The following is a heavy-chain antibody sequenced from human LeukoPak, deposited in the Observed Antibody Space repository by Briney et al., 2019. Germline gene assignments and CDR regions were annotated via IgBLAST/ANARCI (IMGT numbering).Heavy chain of an antibody. CDR3: ARSASYYDYVWGSYRPNWFDP. Sequence: PSETLSLTCAVYGGSFSGYYWSWIRQPPGKGLEWIGEINHSGSTNYNPSLKSRVTRSVDTSKNQFSLKLSSVTAADTAVYYCARSASYYDYVWGSYRPNWFDPWGQGTLVTVSS. D-gene: IGHD3-16*02. CDR2: INHSGST. V-gene: IGHV4-34*01. J-gene: IGHJ5*02. CDR1: GGSFSGYY.